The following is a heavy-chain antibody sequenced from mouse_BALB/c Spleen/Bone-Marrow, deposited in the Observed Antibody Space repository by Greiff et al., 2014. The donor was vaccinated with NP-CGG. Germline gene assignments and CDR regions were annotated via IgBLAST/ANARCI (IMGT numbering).Heavy chain of an antibody. J-gene: IGHJ2*01. Sequence: DVMLVESGGGLVKPGGSLKLSCAASGFTFSSYAMSWVRQTPEKRLEWVATISSGGNYTYYPDSVKGRFTISRDNAKNTLYLQVSSLRSEDTAMYYCASTGYFFDYWGQGTTLTVSS. CDR3: ASTGYFFDY. CDR1: GFTFSSYA. V-gene: IGHV5-9-1*01. CDR2: ISSGGNYT. D-gene: IGHD4-1*01.